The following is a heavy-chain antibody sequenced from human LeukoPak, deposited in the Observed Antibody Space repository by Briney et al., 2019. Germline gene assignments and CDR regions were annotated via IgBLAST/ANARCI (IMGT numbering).Heavy chain of an antibody. CDR1: GFIFSSYG. V-gene: IGHV3-30*02. CDR3: AKGFDTVNDAFDI. D-gene: IGHD4-17*01. J-gene: IGHJ3*02. CDR2: IRYDGSNN. Sequence: PGGSLRLSCAASGFIFSSYGMHWVRQAPGKGLEWVAFIRYDGSNNYYADSVKGRFTISRDNSKNTLYLQMNSLRAEDTAVYYCAKGFDTVNDAFDIWGQGTMVTVSS.